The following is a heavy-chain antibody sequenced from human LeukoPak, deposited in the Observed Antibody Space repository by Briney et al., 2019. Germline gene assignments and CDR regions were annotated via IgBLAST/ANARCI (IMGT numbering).Heavy chain of an antibody. V-gene: IGHV4-39*02. CDR3: ARDHLGIVGAGGEDYFDY. J-gene: IGHJ4*02. CDR1: GGSISSSSYY. CDR2: IYYSGST. Sequence: PSETLSLTCTVSGGSISSSSYYWGWIRQPPGKGLEWIGSIYYSGSTYYNPSLKSRVTISVDTSKNQFSLKLGSVTAADTAVYYCARDHLGIVGAGGEDYFDYWGQGTLVTVSS. D-gene: IGHD1-26*01.